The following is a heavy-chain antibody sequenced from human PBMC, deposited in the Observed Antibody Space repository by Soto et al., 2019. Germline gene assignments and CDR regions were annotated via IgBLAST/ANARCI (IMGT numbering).Heavy chain of an antibody. CDR3: AREVGHGWFDP. J-gene: IGHJ5*02. Sequence: EVQLVESGGGLVQPGGSLRLSCAASGFTVSSNYMSWVRQAPGKGPEWVSVIYSGGSTYYADSVKGRFTISRHNSKTTLYLQMNSLRAEDTAVYYCAREVGHGWFDPWGQGPLVTVSS. CDR1: GFTVSSNY. V-gene: IGHV3-53*04. CDR2: IYSGGST.